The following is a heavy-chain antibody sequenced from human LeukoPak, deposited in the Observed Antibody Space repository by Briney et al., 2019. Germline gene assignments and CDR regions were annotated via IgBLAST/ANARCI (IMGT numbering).Heavy chain of an antibody. V-gene: IGHV3-23*01. D-gene: IGHD6-19*01. CDR1: GFTFTNSA. CDR2: VSGSGGNT. J-gene: IGHJ4*02. CDR3: AKSLAVPGSPDY. Sequence: GGSLRLSCAASGFTFTNSAMTWVRQAPGKGLEWVSTVSGSGGNTYYADSVKGRLTISRDNSENTLYLQMNSLRAQDTAVYHCAKSLAVPGSPDYWGQGTLVTVSS.